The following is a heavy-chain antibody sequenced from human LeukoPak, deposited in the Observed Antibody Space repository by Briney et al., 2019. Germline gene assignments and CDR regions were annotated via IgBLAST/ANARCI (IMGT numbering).Heavy chain of an antibody. CDR3: ARGGPYSSSWYRPSY. V-gene: IGHV5-51*01. CDR2: IYPGDSDT. D-gene: IGHD6-13*01. CDR1: GYSFTSYW. Sequence: GESLKISCKGSGYSFTSYWIGWVRQLPGKGLEWMGIIYPGDSDTRYSPSFQGQVTISADKSISTAYLQWSSLKASDTAMYYCARGGPYSSSWYRPSYWGQGTLVTVSS. J-gene: IGHJ4*02.